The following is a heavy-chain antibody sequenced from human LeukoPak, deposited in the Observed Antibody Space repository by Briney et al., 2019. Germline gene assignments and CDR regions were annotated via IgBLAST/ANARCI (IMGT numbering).Heavy chain of an antibody. CDR2: ISSSSFKI. CDR3: VRAPSYGSSWYYYMDV. Sequence: SGGSLRLSCAASEFTFVRYAMNWVRQAPGKGLEWVSYISSSSFKIGYADSVKGRFTISRDNSKNSLYLQMDSLRVEDTAVYYCVRAPSYGSSWYYYMDVWGKGTTVTVSS. J-gene: IGHJ6*03. D-gene: IGHD6-13*01. CDR1: EFTFVRYA. V-gene: IGHV3-48*04.